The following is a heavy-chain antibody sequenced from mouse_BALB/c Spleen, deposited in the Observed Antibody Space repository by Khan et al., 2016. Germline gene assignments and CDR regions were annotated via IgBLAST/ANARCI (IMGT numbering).Heavy chain of an antibody. CDR1: GFSLTSYG. J-gene: IGHJ4*01. V-gene: IGHV2-5-1*01. D-gene: IGHD2-4*01. Sequence: VQLQESGPSLVQPSQSLSITCTVSGFSLTSYGVHWVRQSPGKGLEWLGVIWRGGSTDYNAAFMSRLSITKDNSKSQVFFKMNSLQADDTAIYHCAKSNYDVGYYAMDYWGQGTSVTVSS. CDR3: AKSNYDVGYYAMDY. CDR2: IWRGGST.